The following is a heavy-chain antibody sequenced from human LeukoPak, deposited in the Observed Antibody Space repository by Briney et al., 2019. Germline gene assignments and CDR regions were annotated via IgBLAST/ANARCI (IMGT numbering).Heavy chain of an antibody. CDR1: GYTFTSYG. V-gene: IGHV1-18*01. CDR2: ISAYNGNT. J-gene: IGHJ4*02. D-gene: IGHD6-13*01. CDR3: GRDYKWGQQQLGSDY. Sequence: GASVKVSCKASGYTFTSYGISWVRQAPGQGPERMGWISAYNGNTNYAQKLQGRVTMTTDTSTSTAYMELRSLRSDDTAVYYCGRDYKWGQQQLGSDYWGQGTLVTVSS.